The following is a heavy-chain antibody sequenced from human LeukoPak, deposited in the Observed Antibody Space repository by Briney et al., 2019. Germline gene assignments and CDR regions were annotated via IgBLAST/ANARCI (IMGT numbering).Heavy chain of an antibody. Sequence: GGSLRLSCAASGFTFSSYAMSWVRQAPGKGLEWVSAISGSGGSTYYADSVKGRFTISRDNSKNTLYLQMNSLRAEDMAVYYCAKDYYDSSGYRYYFDYWGQGTLVTVSS. CDR2: ISGSGGST. CDR3: AKDYYDSSGYRYYFDY. CDR1: GFTFSSYA. V-gene: IGHV3-23*01. J-gene: IGHJ4*02. D-gene: IGHD3-22*01.